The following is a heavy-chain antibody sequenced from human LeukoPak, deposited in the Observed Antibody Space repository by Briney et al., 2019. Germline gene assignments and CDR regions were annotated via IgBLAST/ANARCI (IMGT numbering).Heavy chain of an antibody. Sequence: SQTLSLTCTVSGGSISSGSFYWSWIRQPAGKGLEWIVRIYTSGSTNYNPSLKSRVTISVDTSKNQFSLKLSSVPAADTAVYYCARAGSSSWYALAFDIWGQGTMVTVSS. CDR2: IYTSGST. J-gene: IGHJ3*02. D-gene: IGHD6-13*01. CDR3: ARAGSSSWYALAFDI. CDR1: GGSISSGSFY. V-gene: IGHV4-61*02.